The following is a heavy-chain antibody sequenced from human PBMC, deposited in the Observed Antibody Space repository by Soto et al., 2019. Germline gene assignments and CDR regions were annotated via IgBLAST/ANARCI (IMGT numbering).Heavy chain of an antibody. V-gene: IGHV3-15*01. J-gene: IGHJ3*02. D-gene: IGHD2-2*01. CDR2: IKRKIDGETT. CDR3: AVDAQCSSTNCPGAFDI. CDR1: GFTFTDVW. Sequence: EVQLVESGGGLVKPGGSLRLSCAASGFTFTDVWMTWVRQAPGKGLEWVGRIKRKIDGETTDYAAPVKGRFTISRDDLKNTLFLQMTSLKSEDTAVYYCAVDAQCSSTNCPGAFDIWGQGTMVTVSS.